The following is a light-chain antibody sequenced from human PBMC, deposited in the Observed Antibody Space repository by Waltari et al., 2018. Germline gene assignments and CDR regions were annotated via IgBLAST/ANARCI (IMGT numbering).Light chain of an antibody. CDR2: AAS. CDR1: QGISNY. CDR3: QQYKSFPIT. Sequence: DIQMTQSPSSLSASLGDRVTITCRACQGISNYLAWFQQKPGQAPKSLIYAASTLQSGVASKFSGSGSGTDFTLTINSLQPEDFATYYCQQYKSFPITFGQGTRLEMK. V-gene: IGKV1-16*02. J-gene: IGKJ5*01.